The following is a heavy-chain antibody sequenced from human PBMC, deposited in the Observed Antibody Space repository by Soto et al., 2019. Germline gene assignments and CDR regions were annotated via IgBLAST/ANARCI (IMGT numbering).Heavy chain of an antibody. CDR3: AREYCSSTSCSRYYYGMDV. V-gene: IGHV1-69*13. D-gene: IGHD2-2*01. CDR2: IIPIFGTA. Sequence: ASVKVSCKASGGTFSSYAISWVRQAPGQGLEWMGGIIPIFGTANYAQKFQGRVTNTADESTSTAYMEQSSLRSEDTAVYYCAREYCSSTSCSRYYYGMDVWGQGTTVTVSS. J-gene: IGHJ6*02. CDR1: GGTFSSYA.